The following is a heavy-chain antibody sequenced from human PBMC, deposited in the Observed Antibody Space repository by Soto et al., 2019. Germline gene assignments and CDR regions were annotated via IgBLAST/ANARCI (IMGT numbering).Heavy chain of an antibody. D-gene: IGHD3-22*01. CDR2: LSFDGSTE. V-gene: IGHV3-30*03. J-gene: IGHJ3*02. CDR3: AIARHDSSGYFPNDAFDM. Sequence: QVHLVESGGGVVQPGRSLRLSCAGFGFPFTNYGMYWVRQAPGKGLEWVAVLSFDGSTENYADSVKGRFTISRDISKNTLYLQMNGLRAEDSGVYYCAIARHDSSGYFPNDAFDMWGQGTMVTVSS. CDR1: GFPFTNYG.